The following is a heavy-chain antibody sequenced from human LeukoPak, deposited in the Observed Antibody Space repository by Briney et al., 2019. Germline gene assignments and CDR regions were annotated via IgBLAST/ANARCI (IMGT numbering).Heavy chain of an antibody. Sequence: GASVKVSCKASGYTFTGYYKHWVRQAPGQGLEWMGWINPNSGGTNYAQKFQGRVTMTRDTSISTAYMELSRLRSDDTAVYYCARDRGYSGYDYCYFDYWGQGTLVTVSS. CDR3: ARDRGYSGYDYCYFDY. CDR2: INPNSGGT. D-gene: IGHD5-12*01. V-gene: IGHV1-2*02. J-gene: IGHJ4*02. CDR1: GYTFTGYY.